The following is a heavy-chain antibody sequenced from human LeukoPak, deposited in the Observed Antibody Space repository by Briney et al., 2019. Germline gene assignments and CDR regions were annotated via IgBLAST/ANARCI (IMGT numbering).Heavy chain of an antibody. CDR2: IKSDGTA. CDR1: GLIFSSAW. D-gene: IGHD1-26*01. J-gene: IGHJ4*02. Sequence: GGSLRLSCAASGLIFSSAWMHWVRQTPGKGLVWISRIKSDGTATYADSVRGRFTISRDNAKNTLYLQMNNLRADGTGIYYCARDGSYKLDYWGQGALVTVSS. CDR3: ARDGSYKLDY. V-gene: IGHV3-74*01.